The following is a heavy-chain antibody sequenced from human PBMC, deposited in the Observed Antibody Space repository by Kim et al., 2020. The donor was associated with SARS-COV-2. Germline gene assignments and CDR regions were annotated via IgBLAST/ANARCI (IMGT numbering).Heavy chain of an antibody. CDR3: AREVGDFWSGYPHFDY. D-gene: IGHD3-3*01. V-gene: IGHV3-11*06. CDR2: ISSSSSYT. CDR1: GFTFSDYY. J-gene: IGHJ4*02. Sequence: GGSLRLSCAASGFTFSDYYMSWIRQAPGKGLEWVSYISSSSSYTNYADSVKGRFTISRDNAKNSLYLQMNSLRAEDTAVYYCAREVGDFWSGYPHFDYWGQGTLVTVSS.